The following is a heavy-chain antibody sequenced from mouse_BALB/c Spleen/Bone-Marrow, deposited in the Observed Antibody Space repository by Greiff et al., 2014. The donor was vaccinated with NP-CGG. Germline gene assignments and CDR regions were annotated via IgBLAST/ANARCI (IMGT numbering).Heavy chain of an antibody. V-gene: IGHV1S22*01. CDR2: IYPGSGCT. J-gene: IGHJ4*01. CDR1: GYTFTSYW. D-gene: IGHD1-1*01. Sequence: LQQSGSELVRPGASVKLSCKASGYTFTSYWMHWVKQRPGQGLEWIGNIYPGSGCTNYDEKFKSKATLTVDTSSSTAYMQLSSLTSEDSAVYYCRSCDYVMDYWGQGTSVTVSS. CDR3: RSCDYVMDY.